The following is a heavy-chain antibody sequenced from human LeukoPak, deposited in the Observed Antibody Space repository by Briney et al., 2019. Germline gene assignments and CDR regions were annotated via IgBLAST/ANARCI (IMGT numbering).Heavy chain of an antibody. V-gene: IGHV5-51*01. CDR2: IYPGDSDT. CDR1: GYSFASYW. D-gene: IGHD2-2*01. CDR3: ARVDCSSTSCYAHGNWFDP. Sequence: GESLKISCKGSGYSFASYWIGWVRQMPGKGLEWMGLIYPGDSDTRYSPSFQGQVTISADTSISTAYLQWSSLKASDTAMYYCARVDCSSTSCYAHGNWFDPWGQGTLVPV. J-gene: IGHJ5*02.